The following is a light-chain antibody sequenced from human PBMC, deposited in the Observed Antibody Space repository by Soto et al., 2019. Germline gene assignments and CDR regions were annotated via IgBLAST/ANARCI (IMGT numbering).Light chain of an antibody. CDR1: NIEIKS. J-gene: IGLJ2*01. CDR3: QVWDTTNPVI. CDR2: DDG. V-gene: IGLV3-21*02. Sequence: SYELTQPPSVSVAPGQTARSTCGGNNIEIKSVHWYQQKPGQAPVLVVYDDGDRTTGITERFSGSKSGNTATLTTSRVEAGDEDDYYCQVWDTTNPVIFGGGTQLTVL.